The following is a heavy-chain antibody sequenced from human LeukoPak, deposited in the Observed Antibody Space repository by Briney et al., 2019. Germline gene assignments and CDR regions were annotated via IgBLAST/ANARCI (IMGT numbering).Heavy chain of an antibody. J-gene: IGHJ5*02. CDR1: GGSISSSSYY. D-gene: IGHD2-15*01. V-gene: IGHV4-39*07. CDR2: IYYSGST. CDR3: ARALGYYSGGSCYNWFDP. Sequence: PSETLSLTCTVSGGSISSSSYYWGWIRQPPGKGLEWIGSIYYSGSTYYNPSLKSRVTISVDTSKNQFSLKLSSVTAADTAVYYCARALGYYSGGSCYNWFDPWGQGTLVTVSS.